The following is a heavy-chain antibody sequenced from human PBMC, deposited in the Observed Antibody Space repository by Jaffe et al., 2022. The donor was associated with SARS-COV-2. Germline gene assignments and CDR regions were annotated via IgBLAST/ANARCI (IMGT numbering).Heavy chain of an antibody. CDR3: AGDNYYYYGMDV. V-gene: IGHV4-59*01. CDR2: IYYSGST. CDR1: GGSISSYY. Sequence: QVQLQESGPGLVKPSETLSLTCTVSGGSISSYYWSWIRQPPGKGLEWIGYIYYSGSTNYNPSLKSRVTISVDTSKNQFSLKLSSVTAADTAVYYCAGDNYYYYGMDVWGQGTTVTVSS. J-gene: IGHJ6*02.